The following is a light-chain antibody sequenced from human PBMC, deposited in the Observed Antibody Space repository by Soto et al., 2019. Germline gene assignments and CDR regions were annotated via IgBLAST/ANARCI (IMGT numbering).Light chain of an antibody. CDR3: QSYDSRLSGVV. J-gene: IGLJ2*01. Sequence: QSVLTQPPSVSGDPGQRVTISCTGSSSNIGAGYDVHWYQQLPGTAPKLLIYGNSNRPSGVPDRFSGSKSGTSASPAITGLQAEYEADYYCQSYDSRLSGVVFGGGTKLTVL. CDR1: SSNIGAGYD. V-gene: IGLV1-40*01. CDR2: GNS.